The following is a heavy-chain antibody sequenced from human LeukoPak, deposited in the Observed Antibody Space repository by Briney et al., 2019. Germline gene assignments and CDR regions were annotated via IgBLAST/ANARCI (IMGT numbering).Heavy chain of an antibody. Sequence: SETLSLTCAVYGGSFSGYYWSWIRQPPGKGLEWIGEINHSGSTNYNPSLKSRVTISVDTSKNQFSLKLSSVTAADTAVYYCARGPYYSEAFQHWGQGTLVTVSS. J-gene: IGHJ1*01. CDR1: GGSFSGYY. V-gene: IGHV4-34*01. CDR3: ARGPYYSEAFQH. D-gene: IGHD3-10*01. CDR2: INHSGST.